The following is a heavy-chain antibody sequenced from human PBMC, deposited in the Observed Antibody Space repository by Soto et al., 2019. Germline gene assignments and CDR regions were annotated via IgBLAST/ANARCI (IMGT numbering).Heavy chain of an antibody. CDR2: INPNSGGT. CDR3: EVRPRIFGVAPDY. D-gene: IGHD3-3*01. V-gene: IGHV1-2*02. Sequence: QVQLVQSGAEVKKPGASVKVSCKASGYTFTGYYMHWVRQAPGQGLEWMGWINPNSGGTNYAQKFQGRGTMTRETSISTAYMELSRLRSDDTAVYYCEVRPRIFGVAPDYWGQGTLVTVS. J-gene: IGHJ4*02. CDR1: GYTFTGYY.